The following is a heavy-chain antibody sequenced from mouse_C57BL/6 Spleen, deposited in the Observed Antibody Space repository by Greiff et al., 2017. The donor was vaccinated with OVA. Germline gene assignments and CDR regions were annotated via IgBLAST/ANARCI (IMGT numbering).Heavy chain of an antibody. D-gene: IGHD2-4*01. V-gene: IGHV6-6*01. CDR1: GFTFSDAW. CDR3: TMRSDDYGRSDYFDV. CDR2: IRHKANNTAT. Sequence: EVKVEESGGGLVQPGGSMKLSCAASGFTFSDAWMDWVRQSPEQGLEWVAEIRHKANNTATSYAESGKGRFTISRAASKSGVYLQRNSLRAENTVIYYSTMRSDDYGRSDYFDVWGKGTTLTVSS. J-gene: IGHJ2*01.